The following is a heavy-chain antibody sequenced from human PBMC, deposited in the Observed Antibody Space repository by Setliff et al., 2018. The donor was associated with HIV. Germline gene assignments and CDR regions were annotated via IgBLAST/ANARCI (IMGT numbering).Heavy chain of an antibody. CDR1: GYTFTSYA. V-gene: IGHV7-4-1*02. D-gene: IGHD3-10*01. CDR3: ARDYNYASGMYNWFDP. CDR2: INTNTGNP. J-gene: IGHJ5*02. Sequence: ASVKVSCKASGYTFTSYAMNWVRQAPGQGLEWMGWINTNTGNPTYAQGFTGRFVFSLDTSATTAHLQINGLKTDDTAVYYCARDYNYASGMYNWFDPWGQGTLVTVSS.